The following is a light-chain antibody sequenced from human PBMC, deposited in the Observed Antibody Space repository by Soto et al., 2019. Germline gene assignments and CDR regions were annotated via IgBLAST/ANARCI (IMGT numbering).Light chain of an antibody. CDR1: SSNIGNNY. J-gene: IGLJ3*02. V-gene: IGLV1-51*01. CDR3: GTWDSSLSARV. CDR2: DNN. Sequence: QSVLTQPPSVSAAPGQKVTISCSGSSSNIGNNYVSWYQQLPGTAPKLLIYDNNKRPSGIPDRFSGSKSGTSATLGITGLQTGDEADYYCGTWDSSLSARVFGGGTKQTVL.